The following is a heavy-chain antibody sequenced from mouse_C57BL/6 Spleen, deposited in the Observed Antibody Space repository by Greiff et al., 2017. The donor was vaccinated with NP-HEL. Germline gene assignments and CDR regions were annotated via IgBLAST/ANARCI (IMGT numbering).Heavy chain of an antibody. J-gene: IGHJ2*01. CDR1: GYAFSSYW. Sequence: QVQLQQSGAELVKPGASVKISCKASGYAFSSYWMNWVKQRPGKGLEWIGQIYPGDGDTNYNGKFKGKATLTADKSSSTAYMQLSSLTSEDSAVYFCARGTPDYSKLFDGGGKGTTLTGSS. V-gene: IGHV1-80*01. CDR3: ARGTPDYSKLFDG. D-gene: IGHD2-5*01. CDR2: IYPGDGDT.